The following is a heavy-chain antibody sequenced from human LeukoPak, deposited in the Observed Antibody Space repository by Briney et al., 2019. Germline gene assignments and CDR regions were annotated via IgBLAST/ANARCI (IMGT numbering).Heavy chain of an antibody. CDR1: GFTFSIYW. CDR2: INSDGSST. D-gene: IGHD6-19*01. Sequence: GGSLRLSCAASGFTFSIYWMHWVRQAPGKGLVWVSRINSDGSSTSYADSVKGRFTISRDNAKNTLYLQMNSLRAEDTAVYYCASARSSVAGHGNGYWGQGTLVTVSS. V-gene: IGHV3-74*01. J-gene: IGHJ4*02. CDR3: ASARSSVAGHGNGY.